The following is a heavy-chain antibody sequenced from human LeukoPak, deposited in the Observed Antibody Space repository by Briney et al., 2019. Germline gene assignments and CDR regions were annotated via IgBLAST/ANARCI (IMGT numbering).Heavy chain of an antibody. Sequence: SETLSLTCAVSGGSISSTTSYWGWIRQPPGKGLEWIGRIYYSGSTFYNPSLKSRVTISVDTSKNQLSLRLSSVTAAVTAVYYCARHGSTDYFDYWGQGTLVTVSS. V-gene: IGHV4-39*01. J-gene: IGHJ4*02. CDR1: GGSISSTTSY. D-gene: IGHD2-2*03. CDR3: ARHGSTDYFDY. CDR2: IYYSGST.